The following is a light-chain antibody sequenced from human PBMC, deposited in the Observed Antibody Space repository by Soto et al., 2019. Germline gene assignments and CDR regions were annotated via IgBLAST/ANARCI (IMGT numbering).Light chain of an antibody. V-gene: IGLV3-21*02. J-gene: IGLJ1*01. CDR1: NIGSKS. CDR2: DDS. Sequence: SYELTQPPSVSVAPGQTARITCGGNNIGSKSVHWYQQKPGQAPVLVVYDDSDRPSGIPERFSGSNSGNTATLTISRVEAGDGPDNSGQVWDSSSVHPYVFGIGPKVTAL. CDR3: QVWDSSSVHPYV.